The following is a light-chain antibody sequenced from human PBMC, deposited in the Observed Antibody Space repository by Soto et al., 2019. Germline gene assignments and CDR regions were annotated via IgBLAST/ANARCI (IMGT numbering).Light chain of an antibody. Sequence: QSVLTQPASVSGSPGQSITISCTGTRSDVGGYNYVSWFQQHPGKAPKLIIYEVNNRPSGLSDRFSASKSGNTASLTISGLQAEDEADYYCTSFTSSLTWVFGGGTKVTVL. V-gene: IGLV2-14*01. CDR3: TSFTSSLTWV. CDR2: EVN. J-gene: IGLJ3*02. CDR1: RSDVGGYNY.